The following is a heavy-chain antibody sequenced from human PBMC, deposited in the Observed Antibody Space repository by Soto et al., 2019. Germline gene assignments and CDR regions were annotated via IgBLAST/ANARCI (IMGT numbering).Heavy chain of an antibody. J-gene: IGHJ5*02. Sequence: EVQLLESGGGLVQPGGSLRLSCAASGFTFSNYAMSWVRQAPGKGLEWVSAISGSGDRTYYADSVKGRFTISRDNSKNTLYLQMNSLRAEDTAVHYCAKGGRYCSAGRCLNWFDPWGQGTLVTVSS. CDR1: GFTFSNYA. CDR3: AKGGRYCSAGRCLNWFDP. CDR2: ISGSGDRT. V-gene: IGHV3-23*01. D-gene: IGHD2-15*01.